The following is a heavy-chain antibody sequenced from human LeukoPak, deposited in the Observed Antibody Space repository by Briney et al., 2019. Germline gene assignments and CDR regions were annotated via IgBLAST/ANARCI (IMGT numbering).Heavy chain of an antibody. CDR2: IFYSGST. V-gene: IGHV4-59*01. J-gene: IGHJ5*02. D-gene: IGHD3-22*01. Sequence: SETLSLTCTVSGGSISSYYWSWIRQPPGKGLEWIVNIFYSGSTNYNPSLKSRVTISVDTSKNQFSLKLSSVTAADTAVYYCARDKVNDYYDSSGYYYEHWFDPWGQGTLVTVSS. CDR1: GGSISSYY. CDR3: ARDKVNDYYDSSGYYYEHWFDP.